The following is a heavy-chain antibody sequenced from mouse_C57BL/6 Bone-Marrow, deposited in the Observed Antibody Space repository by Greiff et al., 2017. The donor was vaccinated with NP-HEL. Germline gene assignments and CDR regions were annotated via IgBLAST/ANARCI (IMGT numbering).Heavy chain of an antibody. CDR1: GYTFTSYW. V-gene: IGHV1-7*01. CDR3: ADGSSPPYFDV. J-gene: IGHJ1*03. D-gene: IGHD1-1*01. Sequence: VKLVESGAELAKPGASVKLSCKASGYTFTSYWMHWVKQRPGQGLGWIGYINPRRGYTKYNQKFKDKATLTADKSSSTAYMQLSSLTYEDSAVYYCADGSSPPYFDVWGTGTTVTVSS. CDR2: INPRRGYT.